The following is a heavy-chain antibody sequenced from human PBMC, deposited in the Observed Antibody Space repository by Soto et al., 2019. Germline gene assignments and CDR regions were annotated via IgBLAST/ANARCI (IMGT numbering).Heavy chain of an antibody. CDR3: ARDQGQWPVWALDY. CDR2: IWYDGSNK. CDR1: GFTFSSYG. Sequence: GGSLRLSCAASGFTFSSYGMHWVRQAPGKGLEWVAVIWYDGSNKYYADSVKGRFTISRDNSKNTLYLQMNSLRAEDTAVYYCARDQGQWPVWALDYWGQGTLVTVSS. J-gene: IGHJ4*02. V-gene: IGHV3-33*01. D-gene: IGHD3-16*01.